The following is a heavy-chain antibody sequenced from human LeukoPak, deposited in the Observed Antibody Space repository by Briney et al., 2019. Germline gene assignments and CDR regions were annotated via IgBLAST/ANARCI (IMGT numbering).Heavy chain of an antibody. CDR1: GFTFSSYS. D-gene: IGHD3-10*01. J-gene: IGHJ6*03. V-gene: IGHV3-21*04. Sequence: GSLRLSCAASGFTFSSYSMNWVRQAPGKGLEWVSSISSSSTYIYFADSVKGRFTISRDNAKNSLYLQMNSLRAEDTALYYCARVRETMVRGVYYYMDVWGKGTTVTVSS. CDR2: ISSSSTYI. CDR3: ARVRETMVRGVYYYMDV.